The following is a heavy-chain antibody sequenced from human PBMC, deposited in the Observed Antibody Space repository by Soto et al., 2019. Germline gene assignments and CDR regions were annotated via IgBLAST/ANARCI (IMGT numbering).Heavy chain of an antibody. CDR1: GGSFSGYY. V-gene: IGHV4-34*01. D-gene: IGHD6-13*01. J-gene: IGHJ4*02. CDR3: ARGYIAAAATYYFDY. Sequence: LSLTCAVYGGSFSGYYWSWIRQPPGKGLEWIGEINHSGGTNYNPSLKSRVTISVDTSKNQFSLKLSSVTAADTAVYYCARGYIAAAATYYFDYWGQGTLVTVSS. CDR2: INHSGGT.